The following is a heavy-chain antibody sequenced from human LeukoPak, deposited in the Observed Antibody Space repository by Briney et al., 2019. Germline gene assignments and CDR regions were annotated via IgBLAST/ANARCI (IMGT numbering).Heavy chain of an antibody. CDR3: ARCSTFYYGLGSSYYYYCYMDV. CDR2: INHSGST. J-gene: IGHJ6*03. V-gene: IGHV4-34*01. Sequence: PSETLSLTCTVSGDSISSYYWSWIRQPPGKGLEWIGEINHSGSTNYKPSLKSRITISVDTSKNQFSLKLSSVTAADTAVYYCARCSTFYYGLGSSYYYYCYMDVWGEGTTATVS. D-gene: IGHD3-10*01. CDR1: GDSISSYY.